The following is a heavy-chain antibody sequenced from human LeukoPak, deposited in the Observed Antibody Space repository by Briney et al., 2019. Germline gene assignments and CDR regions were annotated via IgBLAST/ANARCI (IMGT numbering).Heavy chain of an antibody. D-gene: IGHD6-13*01. Sequence: ASVKVSCKASGYTFTSYYMHWVRQPPGQGLEWMGIINPSGGSTSYAQKFQGRVTMTRDTSTSTVYMELSSLRSEDTAVYYCARDRAFIAAAGYYFDYWGQGTLATVSS. CDR1: GYTFTSYY. J-gene: IGHJ4*02. CDR2: INPSGGST. V-gene: IGHV1-46*01. CDR3: ARDRAFIAAAGYYFDY.